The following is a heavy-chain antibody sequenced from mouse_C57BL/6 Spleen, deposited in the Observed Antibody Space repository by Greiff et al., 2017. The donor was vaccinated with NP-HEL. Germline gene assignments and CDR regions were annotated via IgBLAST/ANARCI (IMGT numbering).Heavy chain of an antibody. V-gene: IGHV1-72*01. CDR1: GYTFTSYW. Sequence: VQLKQPGAELVKPGASVKLSCKASGYTFTSYWMHWVKQRPGRGLEWIGRIDPNSGGTKYNEKFKSKATLTVDKPSSTAYMQLSSLTSEDSAVYYCARSPYDYVFAYWGQGTLVTVSA. CDR3: ARSPYDYVFAY. CDR2: IDPNSGGT. J-gene: IGHJ3*01. D-gene: IGHD2-4*01.